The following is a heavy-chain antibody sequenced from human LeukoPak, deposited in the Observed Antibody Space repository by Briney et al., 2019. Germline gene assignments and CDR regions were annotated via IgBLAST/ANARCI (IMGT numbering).Heavy chain of an antibody. V-gene: IGHV3-7*04. CDR3: ARASGGSYDY. D-gene: IGHD2-8*02. CDR1: GFTLSNYW. J-gene: IGHJ4*02. CDR2: INQDGSGK. Sequence: TRGSGALSCVASGFTLSNYWMGWVRQAPGKGLDWVASINQDGSGKYYVDSVKGRFTVSRDIAKNSLYLQMSSLRAEDTAVYYCARASGGSYDYWGKGNLGTVSS.